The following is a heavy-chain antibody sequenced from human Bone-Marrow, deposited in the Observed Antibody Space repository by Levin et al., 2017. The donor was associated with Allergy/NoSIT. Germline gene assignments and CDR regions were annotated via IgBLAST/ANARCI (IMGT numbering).Heavy chain of an antibody. CDR1: GFTFSSYA. CDR2: ISFDGNNK. V-gene: IGHV3-30-3*01. Sequence: PGGSLRLSCAASGFTFSSYAMHWVRQAPGKGLEWVAVISFDGNNKYYADSVKGQFTISRDNSKNTLYLQMNSLRGEDTAVYYCARDSQLLARRYFGYGMDVWGQGTTVTVSS. J-gene: IGHJ6*02. CDR3: ARDSQLLARRYFGYGMDV. D-gene: IGHD3-9*01.